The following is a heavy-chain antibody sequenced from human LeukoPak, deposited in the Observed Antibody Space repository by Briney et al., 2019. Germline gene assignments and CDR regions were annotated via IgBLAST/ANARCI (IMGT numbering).Heavy chain of an antibody. CDR3: GGHGGEAVVGSFWGFDY. CDR1: GYSFTSYW. CDR2: IYPGDSDT. J-gene: IGHJ4*02. D-gene: IGHD3-16*01. Sequence: GESLKISCKGSGYSFTSYWIGWVRQMPGKGLEWMGIIYPGDSDTRSSPSFQGQVTISAAKSISTAYLQWSSLNASDTAMYYSGGHGGEAVVGSFWGFDYWGQGTLVTVSS. V-gene: IGHV5-51*01.